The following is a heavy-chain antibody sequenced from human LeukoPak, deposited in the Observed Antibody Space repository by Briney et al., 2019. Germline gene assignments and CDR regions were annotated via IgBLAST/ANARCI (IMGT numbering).Heavy chain of an antibody. CDR3: AGGGLHSGGPIYYYYGMDV. Sequence: SQTLTLTCAISGDSVSSNSAAWNWVRQSPSRGLEWLGRTYYRSKWYNDYAVSVKSRISINPDTSKNQFSLQLHSVSPEDTAVYHCAGGGLHSGGPIYYYYGMDVWGQGTTVTVSS. CDR2: TYYRSKWYN. J-gene: IGHJ6*02. V-gene: IGHV6-1*01. D-gene: IGHD1-26*01. CDR1: GDSVSSNSAA.